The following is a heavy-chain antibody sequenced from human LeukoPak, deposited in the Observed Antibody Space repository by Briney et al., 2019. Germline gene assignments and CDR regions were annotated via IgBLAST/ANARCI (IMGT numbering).Heavy chain of an antibody. CDR1: GGSISSYY. Sequence: PSETLSLTCTVSGGSISSYYWSWIRQPAGKGLEWIGRIYTSGSTNYNPSLKSRATMSVDTSKNQFSLKLLSVTTADTAVYYCARDYDVLPAYPPTQLFDPWGQGTLVTVSS. V-gene: IGHV4-4*07. CDR2: IYTSGST. D-gene: IGHD3-9*01. J-gene: IGHJ5*02. CDR3: ARDYDVLPAYPPTQLFDP.